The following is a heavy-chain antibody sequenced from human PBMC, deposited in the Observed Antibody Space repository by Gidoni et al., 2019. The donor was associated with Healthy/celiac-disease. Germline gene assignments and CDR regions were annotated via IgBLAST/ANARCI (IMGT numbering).Heavy chain of an antibody. V-gene: IGHV1-46*01. D-gene: IGHD6-19*01. J-gene: IGHJ6*03. CDR1: GYTFTSYY. CDR3: ARDVPGWDYYYYMDV. CDR2: INPSGGST. Sequence: QVQLVQSGAEVKKPGASVKVSCKASGYTFTSYYMHWVRQAPGQGLEWMGIINPSGGSTSYAQKFQGRVTMTRDTSTSTVYMELSSLRSEDTAVYYCARDVPGWDYYYYMDVWGKGTTVTVSS.